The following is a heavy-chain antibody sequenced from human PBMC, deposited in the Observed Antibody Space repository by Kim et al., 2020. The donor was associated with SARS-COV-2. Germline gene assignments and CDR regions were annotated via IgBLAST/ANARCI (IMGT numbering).Heavy chain of an antibody. CDR3: ARGKEKEGSPPW. V-gene: IGHV3-48*03. J-gene: IGHJ4*02. Sequence: CADSVKGRFTISRDNAKNSLYLQMNSLRVEDTAVYYCARGKEKEGSPPWWGQGPLVTVSS.